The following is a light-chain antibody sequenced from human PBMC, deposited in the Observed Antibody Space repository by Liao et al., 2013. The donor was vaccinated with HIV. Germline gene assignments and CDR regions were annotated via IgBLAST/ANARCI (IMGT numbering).Light chain of an antibody. CDR3: QAWDSSSYR. Sequence: SYELTQPPSVSVSPGQTASITCSGDKLGDKYACWYQQKPGQSPVLVIYQDSKRPSGIPERFSGSNSGNTATLTISGTQAMDEADYYCQAWDSSSYRLGTGT. V-gene: IGLV3-1*01. CDR2: QDS. CDR1: KLGDKY. J-gene: IGLJ1*01.